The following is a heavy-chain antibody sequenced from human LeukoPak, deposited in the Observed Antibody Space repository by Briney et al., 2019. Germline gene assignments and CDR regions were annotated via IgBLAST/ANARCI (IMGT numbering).Heavy chain of an antibody. CDR2: ITYIYETT. CDR3: ARGLHSSYYGYGMDF. CDR1: GGPFSGHG. Sequence: SLKVSCKVSGGPFSGHGISWVRQAPGEGLEWMGGITYIYETTKYAERFQGRVTMTADESTSTFYMELSSLRSEDTAVYYCARGLHSSYYGYGMDFWGQGTTVTVAS. D-gene: IGHD4-11*01. V-gene: IGHV1-69*13. J-gene: IGHJ6*02.